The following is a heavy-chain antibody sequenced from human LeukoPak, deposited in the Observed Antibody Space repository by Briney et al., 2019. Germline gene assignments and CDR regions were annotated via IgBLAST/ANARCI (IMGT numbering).Heavy chain of an antibody. CDR2: IYTSGTT. Sequence: SETLSLTCTVSGASISSYYWSWIRQPAGKGLEWIGRIYTSGTTNYNPSLKSRVTMSVDTSKNRFSLKLSSVTAADTAVYYCARDPLYDFWSGYKSNWFDPWGQGTLVTVS. CDR3: ARDPLYDFWSGYKSNWFDP. CDR1: GASISSYY. J-gene: IGHJ5*02. V-gene: IGHV4-4*07. D-gene: IGHD3-3*01.